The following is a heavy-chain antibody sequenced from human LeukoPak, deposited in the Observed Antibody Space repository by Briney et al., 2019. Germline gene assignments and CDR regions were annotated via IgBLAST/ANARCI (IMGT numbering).Heavy chain of an antibody. V-gene: IGHV4-4*07. CDR3: ARAEWELDDAFDI. J-gene: IGHJ3*02. Sequence: KPSETLSLTCTVSGGSISSYYWSWIRQPAGKGLEWIGRIYISGSTNNNPSLKSRVTMSVDTSKNQFSLKLSSVTAADTAVYYCARAEWELDDAFDIWGQGTMVTVSS. CDR1: GGSISSYY. D-gene: IGHD1-26*01. CDR2: IYISGST.